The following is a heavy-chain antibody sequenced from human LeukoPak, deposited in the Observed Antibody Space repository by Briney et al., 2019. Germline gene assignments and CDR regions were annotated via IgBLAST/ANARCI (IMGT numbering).Heavy chain of an antibody. D-gene: IGHD3-10*01. Sequence: PSETLSLTCAVYGGSFSGYYWNWIRQPPGKGLEWIGEINHSGSTNYNSSLKSRVTISVDTSKNQFSLKLSSVTAADTDVYYCARGRITMVRGAPLWFDPWGQGTLVTVSS. J-gene: IGHJ5*02. CDR3: ARGRITMVRGAPLWFDP. CDR1: GGSFSGYY. CDR2: INHSGST. V-gene: IGHV4-34*01.